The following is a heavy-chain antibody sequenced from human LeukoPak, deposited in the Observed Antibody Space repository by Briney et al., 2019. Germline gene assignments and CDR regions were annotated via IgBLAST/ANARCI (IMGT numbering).Heavy chain of an antibody. CDR3: ARSPPYYDILTGPDHFDY. V-gene: IGHV4-59*01. D-gene: IGHD3-9*01. J-gene: IGHJ4*02. CDR2: IYYSGST. Sequence: SETLSLTCTVSGGSISSYYWSWIRQPPGKGLEWIGYIYYSGSTNYNPSLKGRVTISVDTSKNQFSLKLSSVTAADTAVYYCARSPPYYDILTGPDHFDYWGQGTLVTVSS. CDR1: GGSISSYY.